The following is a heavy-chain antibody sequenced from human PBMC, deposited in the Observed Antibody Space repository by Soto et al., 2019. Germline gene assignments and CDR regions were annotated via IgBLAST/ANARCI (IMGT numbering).Heavy chain of an antibody. J-gene: IGHJ4*02. CDR3: ANDGRYYYDSSGYYWDY. CDR1: GFTFSSYA. Sequence: GGSLRLSCAASGFTFSSYAMSWVRQAPGKGLEWVSAISGSGGSTYYADSVKGRFTISRDNSKNTLYLQMNSLRAEDTAVYYCANDGRYYYDSSGYYWDYWGQGTLVTVSS. D-gene: IGHD3-22*01. V-gene: IGHV3-23*01. CDR2: ISGSGGST.